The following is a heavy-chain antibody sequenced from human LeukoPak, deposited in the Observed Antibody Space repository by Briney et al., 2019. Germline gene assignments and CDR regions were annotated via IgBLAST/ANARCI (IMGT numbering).Heavy chain of an antibody. V-gene: IGHV3-7*01. Sequence: PGGSLRLSCAASGFTFSSYWMSWVRQAPGKGLEWVANIKQDGSEKYYVDSVKGRFTISRDNAKNSLYLQMNSLRAEDTAVYYCARSRYNWNYGGGFDYWGQGTLVTVSS. CDR3: ARSRYNWNYGGGFDY. J-gene: IGHJ4*02. CDR1: GFTFSSYW. CDR2: IKQDGSEK. D-gene: IGHD1-7*01.